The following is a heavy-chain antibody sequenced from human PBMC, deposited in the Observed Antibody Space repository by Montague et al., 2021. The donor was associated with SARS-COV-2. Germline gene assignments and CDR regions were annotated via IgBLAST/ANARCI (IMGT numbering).Heavy chain of an antibody. J-gene: IGHJ3*02. V-gene: IGHV4-59*01. D-gene: IGHD6-19*01. Sequence: SETLSLTCTVSGGSISSYYWSWIRQPPGTGLELSGYIYNSGSTNYNPSLKSRVTISVDTSKNQFSLKLSSVTAADTAVYYCARGSGWMGNAFDIWGQGTMVTVSS. CDR3: ARGSGWMGNAFDI. CDR2: IYNSGST. CDR1: GGSISSYY.